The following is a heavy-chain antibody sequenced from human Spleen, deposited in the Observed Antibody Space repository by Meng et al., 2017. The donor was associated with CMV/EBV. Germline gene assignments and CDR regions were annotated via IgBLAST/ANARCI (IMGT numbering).Heavy chain of an antibody. D-gene: IGHD3-10*01. Sequence: GESLKISCAASGFTFSSYGMSWVRQAPGKGLEWVSESSGSGDTTFYADSVKGRFTISRDNSKSTLYLQMNSLRGEDTAVYYCAKDLYPQYYGPGNYGLDVWGQGTTVTVSS. CDR1: GFTFSSYG. J-gene: IGHJ6*02. V-gene: IGHV3-23*01. CDR3: AKDLYPQYYGPGNYGLDV. CDR2: SSGSGDTT.